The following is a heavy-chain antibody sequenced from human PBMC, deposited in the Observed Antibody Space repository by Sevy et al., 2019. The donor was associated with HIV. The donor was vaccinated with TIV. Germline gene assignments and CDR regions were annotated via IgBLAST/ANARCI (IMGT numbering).Heavy chain of an antibody. V-gene: IGHV3-13*01. Sequence: GGSLRLSCAASGFTFSSYDMHWVRQATGKGLEWVSAIGTAGDTYYPGSVKGRFTISRENAKNSLYLQMNSLRAGDTAVYYCAREGMSGGYSYGYYYYYGMDVWGQWTTVTVSS. CDR1: GFTFSSYD. J-gene: IGHJ6*02. CDR3: AREGMSGGYSYGYYYYYGMDV. D-gene: IGHD5-18*01. CDR2: IGTAGDT.